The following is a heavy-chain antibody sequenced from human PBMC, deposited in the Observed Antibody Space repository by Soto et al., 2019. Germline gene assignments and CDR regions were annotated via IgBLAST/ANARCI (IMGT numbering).Heavy chain of an antibody. CDR2: IFHSGST. V-gene: IGHV4-4*02. J-gene: IGHJ2*01. CDR1: GASISSSNW. Sequence: QVQLQESSPGLVKPSGTLSLTCAVSGASISSSNWWSWVRQPPGKGLEWIGEIFHSGSTNSNPSLKSRVTRSLAASSNQFSLKLSSVTAADMAVYYCARRIYGDWYFDLWGRGTLVSVSS. CDR3: ARRIYGDWYFDL. D-gene: IGHD3-16*01.